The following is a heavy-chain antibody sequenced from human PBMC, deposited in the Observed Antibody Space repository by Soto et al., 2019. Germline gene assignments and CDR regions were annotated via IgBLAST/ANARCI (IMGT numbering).Heavy chain of an antibody. CDR1: GYTFTSYG. D-gene: IGHD3-3*01. J-gene: IGHJ4*02. CDR2: ISAYNGNT. V-gene: IGHV1-18*01. CDR3: ARDRNEWLLYGEGETFDY. Sequence: QVPLVQSGAEVKKPGASVKVSCKASGYTFTSYGISWVRQAPGQGLEWMGWISAYNGNTNYAQKLQGRVTMTTDTSTSTAYMELRSLRSDDTAVYYCARDRNEWLLYGEGETFDYWGQGTLVTVSS.